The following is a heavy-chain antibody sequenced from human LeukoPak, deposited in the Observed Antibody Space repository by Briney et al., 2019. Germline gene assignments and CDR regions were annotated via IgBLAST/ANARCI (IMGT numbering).Heavy chain of an antibody. J-gene: IGHJ4*02. CDR2: MLYSGRI. CDR3: VVLAAGESGRGH. CDR1: GASVSSSSYH. D-gene: IGHD3-10*01. V-gene: IGHV4-61*03. Sequence: SETLSLTCTVSGASVSSSSYHWMWIRQPPGKGLEYIGIMLYSGRIDYEPSLQSRATISQDTSNNHFSLTLSPGTAAETAVYYGVVLAAGESGRGHWGQGTLVTVSS.